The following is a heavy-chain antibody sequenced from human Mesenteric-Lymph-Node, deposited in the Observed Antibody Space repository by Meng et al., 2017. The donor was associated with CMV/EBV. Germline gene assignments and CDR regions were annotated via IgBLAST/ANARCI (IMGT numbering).Heavy chain of an antibody. CDR3: SRVRGTYSGYEFDF. V-gene: IGHV4-31*02. D-gene: IGHD5-12*01. J-gene: IGHJ4*02. CDR1: GGSLSSAGYY. CDR2: THYNGSS. Sequence: SGGSLSSAGYYWSWIRQHPGKGLEWIGYTHYNGSSYYNPSLKSRVTISIDTSNNQFYLDVRSVSAADTAMYYCSRVRGTYSGYEFDFWGQGTLVTVSS.